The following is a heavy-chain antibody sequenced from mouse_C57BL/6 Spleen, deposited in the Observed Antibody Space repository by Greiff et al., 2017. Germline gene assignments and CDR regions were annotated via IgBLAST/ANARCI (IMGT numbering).Heavy chain of an antibody. CDR2: IYPGSGST. D-gene: IGHD1-1*01. CDR1: GYTFTSYW. Sequence: QVQLQQPGAGLVQPGASLKMSCTASGYTFTSYWITWVKQAPGQGLEWIGDIYPGSGSTNYTQNFKNKSTLTVDTSSSTAYMQLSSLTSEDAAVYYCAKSTTEVGHYWGQGTTLTVSS. CDR3: AKSTTEVGHY. J-gene: IGHJ2*01. V-gene: IGHV1-55*01.